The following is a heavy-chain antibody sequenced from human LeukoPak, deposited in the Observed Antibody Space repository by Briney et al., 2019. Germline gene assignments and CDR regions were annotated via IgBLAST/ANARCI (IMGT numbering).Heavy chain of an antibody. CDR1: GYTFTGYY. V-gene: IGHV1-2*02. CDR2: INPNSGGT. Sequence: ASVKVSCKASGYTFTGYYMHWVRQAPGQGLEWMGWINPNSGGTNYAQKFQGRVTMTRDTSISTAYMELSRLRSDDTAVYYCARERKTDYYDYGNWFDPWGQGTLVTVSS. J-gene: IGHJ5*02. CDR3: ARERKTDYYDYGNWFDP. D-gene: IGHD3-16*01.